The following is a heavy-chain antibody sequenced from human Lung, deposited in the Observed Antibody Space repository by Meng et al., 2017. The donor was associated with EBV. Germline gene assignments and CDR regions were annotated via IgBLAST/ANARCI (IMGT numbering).Heavy chain of an antibody. J-gene: IGHJ4*02. CDR1: GFTFSSYS. Sequence: EVQLVESGGXXVXPGXSLXLSCAASGFTFSSYSMNWVRQAPGKGLEWVSSISSSSSYIYYADSVKGRFTISRDNAKNSLYLQMNSLRAEDTAVYYCARSTGSYYFDYWGQGTLVTVSS. CDR3: ARSTGSYYFDY. CDR2: ISSSSSYI. V-gene: IGHV3-21*01. D-gene: IGHD3-10*01.